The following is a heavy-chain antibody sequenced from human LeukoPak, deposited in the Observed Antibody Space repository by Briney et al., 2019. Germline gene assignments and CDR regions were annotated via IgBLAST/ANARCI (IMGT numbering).Heavy chain of an antibody. CDR2: INHSGST. CDR3: ARSDNWLRYYFDY. D-gene: IGHD1-20*01. J-gene: IGHJ4*02. CDR1: GGSFSGYY. V-gene: IGHV4-34*01. Sequence: SETLSLTCAVYGGSFSGYYWSWIRQPPGKGLEWIGEINHSGSTNYNPSLKSRVTISVDTSKNQFSLKLSSVTAADTAVYDCARSDNWLRYYFDYWGQGTLVTVSS.